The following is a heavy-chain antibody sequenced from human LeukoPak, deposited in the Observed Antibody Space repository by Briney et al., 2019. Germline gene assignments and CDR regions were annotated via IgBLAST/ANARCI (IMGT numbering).Heavy chain of an antibody. J-gene: IGHJ4*02. CDR3: ARARGYCSGGSCRHFDY. V-gene: IGHV1-18*04. D-gene: IGHD2-15*01. CDR1: GYTFTSYG. CDR2: ISAYNGNT. Sequence: ASVNVSCKASGYTFTSYGIRWVRQAPGQGLEWMGWISAYNGNTNYAQKLQGRVTMTTGTSTSTAYMELRSLRSDDTAVYYCARARGYCSGGSCRHFDYWGQGTLVTVSS.